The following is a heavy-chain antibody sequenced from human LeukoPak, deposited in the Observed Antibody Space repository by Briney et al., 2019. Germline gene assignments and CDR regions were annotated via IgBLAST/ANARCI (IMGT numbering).Heavy chain of an antibody. CDR3: AKGPKPYYYGSSGYYSDDAFDI. J-gene: IGHJ3*02. V-gene: IGHV3-23*01. CDR2: ISGSGETA. D-gene: IGHD3-22*01. CDR1: GFTFSIYA. Sequence: PGGSLRLSCAASGFTFSIYAMSWVRQAPGKGLQWVSGISGSGETAYYADSVKGRFTISRDNSKNTLYLQMSSLRAEDTAVYYCAKGPKPYYYGSSGYYSDDAFDIWGQGTMVTVSS.